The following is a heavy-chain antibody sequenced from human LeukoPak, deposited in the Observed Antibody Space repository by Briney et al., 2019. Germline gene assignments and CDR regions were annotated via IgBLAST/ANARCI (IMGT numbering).Heavy chain of an antibody. V-gene: IGHV3-7*03. CDR1: GFTFSSYW. CDR2: IKQDGSEN. CDR3: AKYLAGSSGCPDY. D-gene: IGHD6-19*01. Sequence: PGGSLRLSCAASGFTFSSYWMTWVRQAPGKGLEWVANIKQDGSENYYVDSVKGRFTISRDNAKDSLYLQMKSLRAEDTAVYYCAKYLAGSSGCPDYWGQGTLVTVSS. J-gene: IGHJ4*02.